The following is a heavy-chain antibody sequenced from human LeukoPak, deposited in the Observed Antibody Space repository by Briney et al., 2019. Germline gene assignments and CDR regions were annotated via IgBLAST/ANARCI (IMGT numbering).Heavy chain of an antibody. J-gene: IGHJ4*02. CDR2: LYYSGST. D-gene: IGHD6-13*01. CDR3: ARGGHPYTSSWSDY. Sequence: SETLSLTCSVSGGSISTSNSYWGWIRQPPGKGLEWIGSLYYSGSTFYNPSLKSRVTISVDTSKNQFSLKLSSVTAADTAVYYCARGGHPYTSSWSDYWGQGTLVTVSS. V-gene: IGHV4-39*01. CDR1: GGSISTSNSY.